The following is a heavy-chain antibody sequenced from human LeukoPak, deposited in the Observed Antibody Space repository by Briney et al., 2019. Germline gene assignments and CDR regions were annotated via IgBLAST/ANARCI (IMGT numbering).Heavy chain of an antibody. V-gene: IGHV4-59*08. CDR2: IYYSGST. J-gene: IGHJ4*02. CDR3: ARQSAAAGDFDY. Sequence: SETLSLTCTVSGGSISSDYWSWIRQPPGKGLEWIGYIYYSGSTNYNPSLKSRVTISVDTSKNQFSLKLSSVTAADTAVYYCARQSAAAGDFDYWGQGTLVTVSS. CDR1: GGSISSDY. D-gene: IGHD6-13*01.